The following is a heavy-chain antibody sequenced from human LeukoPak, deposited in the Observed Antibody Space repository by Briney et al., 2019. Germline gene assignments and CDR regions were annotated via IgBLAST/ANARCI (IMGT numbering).Heavy chain of an antibody. D-gene: IGHD6-19*01. J-gene: IGHJ6*03. CDR3: ARVLSSYYYYYMDV. CDR1: GGSISSGSYY. Sequence: SETLSLTCTVSGGSISSGSYYWSWIRQPAGKGLEWIGRIYTSGSTNYNPSLKSRVTISVDTSKNQFSLKLSSVIAADTAVYYCARVLSSYYYYYMDVWGKGTTVTVSS. CDR2: IYTSGST. V-gene: IGHV4-61*02.